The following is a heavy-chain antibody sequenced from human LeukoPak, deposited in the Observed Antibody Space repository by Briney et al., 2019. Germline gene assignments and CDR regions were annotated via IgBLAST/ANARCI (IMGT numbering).Heavy chain of an antibody. CDR1: GGSISSSSYY. CDR2: IYYSGST. D-gene: IGHD3/OR15-3a*01. Sequence: SETLSLTCTVSGGSISSSSYYWGWIRQPPGKGLEWIGSIYYSGSTYYNPSLKSRITISVDTSKNQFSLKLSSLTAADTAVYYCARLDPWYFDLWGRGTLVTVSS. V-gene: IGHV4-39*07. CDR3: ARLDPWYFDL. J-gene: IGHJ2*01.